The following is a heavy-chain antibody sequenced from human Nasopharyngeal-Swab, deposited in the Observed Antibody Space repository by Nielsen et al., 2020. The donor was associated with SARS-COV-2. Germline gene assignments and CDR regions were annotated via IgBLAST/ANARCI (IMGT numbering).Heavy chain of an antibody. Sequence: GESLKISCAASGFTFSSYAMSWVRQAPGKGLEWVSVISASDYTTYYADSVKGRFTISRDNSKNTVNLQMNSLRAEDTAIYYCAKDRDSGDDSDDYYHYYGMDVWGQGTTVTVFS. D-gene: IGHD5-12*01. V-gene: IGHV3-23*01. CDR1: GFTFSSYA. J-gene: IGHJ6*02. CDR3: AKDRDSGDDSDDYYHYYGMDV. CDR2: ISASDYTT.